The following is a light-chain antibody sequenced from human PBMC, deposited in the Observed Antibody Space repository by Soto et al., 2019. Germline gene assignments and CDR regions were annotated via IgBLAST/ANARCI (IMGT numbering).Light chain of an antibody. CDR3: CSYAGSSTYG. V-gene: IGLV2-23*02. CDR1: SSDVGSYNL. CDR2: EVS. J-gene: IGLJ1*01. Sequence: QSALTQPASVSGSPGQSITISCTGTSSDVGSYNLVSWYQQHPGKAPKLMIYEVSKRTSGVSNRFSGSKSGNTASLTISGLQAEDEAEYYCCSYAGSSTYGFGTGTKLTVL.